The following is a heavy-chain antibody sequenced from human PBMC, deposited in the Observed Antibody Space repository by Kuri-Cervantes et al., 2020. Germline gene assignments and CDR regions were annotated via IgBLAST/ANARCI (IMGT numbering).Heavy chain of an antibody. CDR1: GFSLSTSGVG. D-gene: IGHD3-10*01. V-gene: IGHV2-5*02. CDR2: IYWDDDK. CDR3: ARTYYYGSGEINDAFEI. J-gene: IGHJ3*02. Sequence: SGPTLVKPTQTLTLTCTFSGFSLSTSGVGVGWIRQPPGKALEWLALIYWDDDKRYSPSLKSRLTITKDTSKNQVVLTMTNMDPVDTGTYYCARTYYYGSGEINDAFEIWGQGTIVTVSS.